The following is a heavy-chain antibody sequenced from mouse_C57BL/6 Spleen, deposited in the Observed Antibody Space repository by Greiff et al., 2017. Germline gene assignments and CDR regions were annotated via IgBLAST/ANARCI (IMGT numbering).Heavy chain of an antibody. D-gene: IGHD1-1*01. V-gene: IGHV1-42*01. CDR3: ARYYGSSPFAY. J-gene: IGHJ3*01. CDR2: INPSTGGT. CDR1: GYSFTGYY. Sequence: ESGPELVKPGASVKISCKASGYSFTGYYMNWVKQSPEKSLEWIGEINPSTGGTTYNQKFKAKATLTVDKSSSTAYMQLKSLTSEDSAVYYCARYYGSSPFAYWGQGTLVTVSA.